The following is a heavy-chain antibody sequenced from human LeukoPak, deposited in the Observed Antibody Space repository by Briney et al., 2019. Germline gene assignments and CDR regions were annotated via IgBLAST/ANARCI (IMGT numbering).Heavy chain of an antibody. Sequence: ASVKVSCKASGGTFSSYALSWVRQAPGQGLEWMGGIIPIFGTANYAQKFQGRVTITADESTSTAYMELSSLRSEDTAVHYCAIQRIVQNWFDPWGQGTLVTVSS. CDR2: IIPIFGTA. D-gene: IGHD2/OR15-2a*01. CDR3: AIQRIVQNWFDP. V-gene: IGHV1-69*13. CDR1: GGTFSSYA. J-gene: IGHJ5*02.